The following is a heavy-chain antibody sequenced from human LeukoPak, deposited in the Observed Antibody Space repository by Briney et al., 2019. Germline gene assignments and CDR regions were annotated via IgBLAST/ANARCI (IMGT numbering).Heavy chain of an antibody. V-gene: IGHV4-59*12. D-gene: IGHD3-22*01. Sequence: SETLSLTCTVSDDSITIYYWSWIRQPPGKGLEWIGYIYYSGSTNYNPSLKSRVTMSVDTSKNQFSLKLSSVTAADTAVYYCARDYYYDSSGYYYYYYYMDVWGKGTTVTISS. CDR1: DDSITIYY. CDR3: ARDYYYDSSGYYYYYYYMDV. J-gene: IGHJ6*03. CDR2: IYYSGST.